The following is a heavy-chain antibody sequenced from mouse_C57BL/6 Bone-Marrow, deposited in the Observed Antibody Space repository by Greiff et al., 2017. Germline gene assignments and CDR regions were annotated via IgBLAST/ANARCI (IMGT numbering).Heavy chain of an antibody. V-gene: IGHV5-4*01. D-gene: IGHD2-5*01. CDR3: ARDRDYSNYVPFAY. J-gene: IGHJ3*01. Sequence: DVQLVESGGGLVKPGGSLKLSCAASGFTFSSYAMSWVRQTPEKRLEWVATISDGGSYTYYPDNVKGRFTIARDNAKNNLYLQMSHLKSEDTAMYYCARDRDYSNYVPFAYWGQGTLVTVSA. CDR1: GFTFSSYA. CDR2: ISDGGSYT.